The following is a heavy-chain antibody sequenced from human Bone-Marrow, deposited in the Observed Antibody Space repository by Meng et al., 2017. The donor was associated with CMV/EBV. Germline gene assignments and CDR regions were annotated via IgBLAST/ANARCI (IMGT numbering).Heavy chain of an antibody. Sequence: AAGFSFHSYALSWVHQVQGKGLEWVSASSGSDGSKYYADSVKGRFTIFRDNSKNTLYLQMNSLRAEDTAVYYCTYCYDSSGYRVESYWGQGTLVTVSS. D-gene: IGHD3-22*01. CDR1: GFSFHSYA. CDR3: TYCYDSSGYRVESY. J-gene: IGHJ4*02. CDR2: SSGSDGSK. V-gene: IGHV3-23*01.